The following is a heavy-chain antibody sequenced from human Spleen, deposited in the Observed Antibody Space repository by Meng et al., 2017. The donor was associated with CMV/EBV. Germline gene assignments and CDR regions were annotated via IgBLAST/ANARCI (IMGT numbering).Heavy chain of an antibody. CDR3: AKEGRYCSSTSCHQLDY. Sequence: GESLKISCAASGFTFSNYAVSWVRQAPGKGLEWVSSISGRGGATNYADSVKGRFTISRDNSKNTGYLQMNSLRAEDTAVYYCAKEGRYCSSTSCHQLDYWGQGTLVTVSS. CDR1: GFTFSNYA. D-gene: IGHD2-2*01. J-gene: IGHJ4*02. CDR2: ISGRGGAT. V-gene: IGHV3-23*01.